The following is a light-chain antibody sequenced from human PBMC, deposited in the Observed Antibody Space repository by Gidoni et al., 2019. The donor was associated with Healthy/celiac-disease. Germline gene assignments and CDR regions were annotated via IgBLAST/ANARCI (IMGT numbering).Light chain of an antibody. V-gene: IGKV1-39*01. Sequence: DIQMTQSPSSLSASVGDRVTITCRASQSISSYLNWYQQKPGKAPKLLIYAASRLQSGVPSRCSGSGSGTDFTLTISSRQPEDFATYYCQQSYSTPPEVTFGQGTRLEIK. CDR2: AAS. J-gene: IGKJ5*01. CDR1: QSISSY. CDR3: QQSYSTPPEVT.